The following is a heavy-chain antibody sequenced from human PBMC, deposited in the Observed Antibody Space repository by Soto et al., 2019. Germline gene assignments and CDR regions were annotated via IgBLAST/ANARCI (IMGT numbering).Heavy chain of an antibody. CDR1: GYTFTGYY. CDR3: ARGLNGYLHYFDY. Sequence: ASVKVSCKASGYTFTGYYMHWVRQAPGQRLEWMGWINADNGNTKYSQKFQGRVTITRDTSASTAYMELSSLRSEDTAVYYCARGLNGYLHYFDYWGQGTPVTVSS. J-gene: IGHJ4*02. CDR2: INADNGNT. D-gene: IGHD5-18*01. V-gene: IGHV1-3*01.